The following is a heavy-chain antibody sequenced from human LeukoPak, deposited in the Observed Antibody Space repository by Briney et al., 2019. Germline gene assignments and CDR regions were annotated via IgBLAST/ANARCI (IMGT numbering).Heavy chain of an antibody. Sequence: SETLSLTCTVSGGSISNNSYYWGWIRQPPGKGLEWIGSIYYSGSTYYNPSLKSRVTISVDTSKNQFSLKLSSVTAADTAVYYCARLGYMGFDPWGQGTLVTVSS. CDR2: IYYSGST. D-gene: IGHD5-12*01. CDR3: ARLGYMGFDP. V-gene: IGHV4-39*01. CDR1: GGSISNNSYY. J-gene: IGHJ5*02.